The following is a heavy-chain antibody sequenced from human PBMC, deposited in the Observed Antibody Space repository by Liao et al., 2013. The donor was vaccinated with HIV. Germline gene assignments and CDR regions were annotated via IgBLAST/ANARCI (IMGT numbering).Heavy chain of an antibody. CDR3: AARITISGVAIPHALDV. CDR1: GGSISGSY. CDR2: IYYRGST. V-gene: IGHV4-59*01. D-gene: IGHD3-3*01. Sequence: QLQLQESGPGLVKPSETLSLTCTVSGGSISGSYWTWIRQPPGKGLEWIGYIYYRGSTNYNPSFKSRLTISVDLSKNQFSLRLRSVTAADTAVYYCAARITISGVAIPHALDVWGQGTMVAVSS. J-gene: IGHJ3*01.